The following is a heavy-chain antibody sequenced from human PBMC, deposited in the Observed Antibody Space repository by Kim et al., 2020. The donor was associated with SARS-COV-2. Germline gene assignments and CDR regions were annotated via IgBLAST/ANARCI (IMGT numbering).Heavy chain of an antibody. D-gene: IGHD6-19*01. CDR1: GYSFTSYW. V-gene: IGHV5-51*01. J-gene: IGHJ4*02. CDR2: IYPGDSDT. CDR3: ARHEGPRGYSSGWDASH. Sequence: GESLKISCKGSGYSFTSYWIGWVRQMPGKGLEWMGIIYPGDSDTRYSPSFQGQVTISADKSISTAYLQWSSLKASDTAMYYCARHEGPRGYSSGWDASHWGQGTLVTVSS.